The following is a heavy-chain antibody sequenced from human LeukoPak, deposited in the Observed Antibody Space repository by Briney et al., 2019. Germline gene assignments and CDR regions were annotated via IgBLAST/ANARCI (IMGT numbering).Heavy chain of an antibody. CDR1: GFIFSNYW. V-gene: IGHV3-7*01. Sequence: GGSLRLSCAASGFIFSNYWMSWVRQAPGKGLEWVANIKQDGSEKYYVDSVKGRFTISRDNAKNSLYLQMNSLRAEDTAVYYCARDHHYCSSTSCYYFDYWGQGTLVTVSS. J-gene: IGHJ4*02. CDR3: ARDHHYCSSTSCYYFDY. CDR2: IKQDGSEK. D-gene: IGHD2-2*01.